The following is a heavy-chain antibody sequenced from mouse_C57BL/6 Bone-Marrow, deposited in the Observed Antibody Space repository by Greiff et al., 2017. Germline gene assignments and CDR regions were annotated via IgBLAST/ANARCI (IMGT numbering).Heavy chain of an antibody. Sequence: EVQLVESGGGLVKPGGSLKLSCAASGFTFSSYAMSWVRQTPEKRLEWVATISDGGSYTYYPDNVKGRFTISGDNAKNNLYLQMSQLKSEDTAMYYGARDLRGYDWFAYWGQGTLVTVSA. CDR3: ARDLRGYDWFAY. J-gene: IGHJ3*01. V-gene: IGHV5-4*01. CDR2: ISDGGSYT. CDR1: GFTFSSYA. D-gene: IGHD2-2*01.